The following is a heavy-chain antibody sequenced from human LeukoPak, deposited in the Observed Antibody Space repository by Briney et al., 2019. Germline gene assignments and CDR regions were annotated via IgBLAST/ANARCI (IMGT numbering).Heavy chain of an antibody. D-gene: IGHD3-16*02. Sequence: PSQTLSLTCTVSGGSISSGGYYWSWIRQHPGKGLEWIGYIYYSGSTYYNPSLKSRVTISVDTSKNQFSLKLSSVTAADTAVYYCAREAWGSYRYFDYWGQGTLVTVSS. CDR1: GGSISSGGYY. CDR2: IYYSGST. V-gene: IGHV4-31*03. CDR3: AREAWGSYRYFDY. J-gene: IGHJ4*02.